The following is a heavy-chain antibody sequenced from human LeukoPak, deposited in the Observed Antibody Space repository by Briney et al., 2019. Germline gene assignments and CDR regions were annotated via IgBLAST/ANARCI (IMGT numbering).Heavy chain of an antibody. CDR1: GFTFSDYY. J-gene: IGHJ4*02. V-gene: IGHV3-11*06. D-gene: IGHD3-10*01. Sequence: GGSLRLSCAASGFTFSDYYMSWIRQAPGRGLEWVSYISSSSSYTNYADSVKGRFTISRDNAKNSLYLQMNSLRAEDTAVYYCASGKLWFGELSSFDYWGQGTLVTVSS. CDR3: ASGKLWFGELSSFDY. CDR2: ISSSSSYT.